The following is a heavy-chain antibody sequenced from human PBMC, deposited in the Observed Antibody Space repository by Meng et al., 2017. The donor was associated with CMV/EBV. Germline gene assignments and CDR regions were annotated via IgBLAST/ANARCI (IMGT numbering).Heavy chain of an antibody. CDR1: GYTFTSYG. D-gene: IGHD2-2*01. Sequence: ASAKVFCKASGYTFTSYGISWVRQASGQGLEWMVWISAYNGNTNYAQKPQGRVTMTTDTSTSTAYMELRSLRSDDTAVYYCASCVSTSCYYYYGMDVWGQGTTVTVSS. CDR3: ASCVSTSCYYYYGMDV. CDR2: ISAYNGNT. J-gene: IGHJ6*02. V-gene: IGHV1-18*01.